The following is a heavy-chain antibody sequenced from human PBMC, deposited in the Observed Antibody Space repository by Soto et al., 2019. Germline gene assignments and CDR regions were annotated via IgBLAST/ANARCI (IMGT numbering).Heavy chain of an antibody. Sequence: GGSLRLSCAASGFTFSSYWMHWVRQAPGKGLVWVSRINSDGSSTSYADSVKGRFTISRDSAKNTLYLQMNSLRAEDTAVYYCARGGPKVLIRGVSLFDYWGQGTLVAVSS. CDR2: INSDGSST. CDR1: GFTFSSYW. D-gene: IGHD3-10*01. V-gene: IGHV3-74*01. CDR3: ARGGPKVLIRGVSLFDY. J-gene: IGHJ4*02.